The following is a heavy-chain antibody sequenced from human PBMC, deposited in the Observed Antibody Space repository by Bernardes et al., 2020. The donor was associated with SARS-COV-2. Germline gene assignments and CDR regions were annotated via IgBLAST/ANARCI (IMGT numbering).Heavy chain of an antibody. D-gene: IGHD2-15*01. V-gene: IGHV3-7*03. Sequence: GGSLRLSCAASGFTFSSYWMSWVRQAPGKGLEWVANIKEDGSEKNYVDSVKGRFSISRDNSKNSLYLQMNSLRAEDTAVYYCAKGWRYGGTPGACMDVWGQGTTVTVSS. CDR3: AKGWRYGGTPGACMDV. J-gene: IGHJ6*02. CDR1: GFTFSSYW. CDR2: IKEDGSEK.